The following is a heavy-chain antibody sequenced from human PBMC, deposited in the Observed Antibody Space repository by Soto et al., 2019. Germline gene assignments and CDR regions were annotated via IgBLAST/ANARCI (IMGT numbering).Heavy chain of an antibody. Sequence: QVQLVQSGAEVKKPGASVKVSCKASGYTFTSYDINWVRQATGQGLEWMGWMNPNSGNTGYAQKFQGRVTMTRNTSISTPYMELSSLRSEDTAVYYCATTIFGVVTDMEYYFDYWGQGTLVTVSS. V-gene: IGHV1-8*01. CDR1: GYTFTSYD. J-gene: IGHJ4*02. D-gene: IGHD3-3*01. CDR3: ATTIFGVVTDMEYYFDY. CDR2: MNPNSGNT.